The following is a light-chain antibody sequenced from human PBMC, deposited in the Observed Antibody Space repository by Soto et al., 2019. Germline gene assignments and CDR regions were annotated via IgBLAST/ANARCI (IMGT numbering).Light chain of an antibody. J-gene: IGKJ2*01. Sequence: EIVLTQSPGTLSLSPGERATLSCRASQSVSSSYLAWYQHKPGQAPRLLIYGASSRATGIPHRFSGSGSGTAFTLTISRLEPEDFAVYYCQQYGSSPPYSFGQGTKLEIK. V-gene: IGKV3-20*01. CDR2: GAS. CDR3: QQYGSSPPYS. CDR1: QSVSSSY.